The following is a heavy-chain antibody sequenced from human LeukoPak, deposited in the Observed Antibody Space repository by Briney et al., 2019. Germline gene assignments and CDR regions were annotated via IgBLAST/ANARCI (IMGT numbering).Heavy chain of an antibody. Sequence: SETLSLTCTVSGGSISSYYWSWIRQPPGKGLEWIGYIYYSGSTNCNPSLKSRVTISVDTSKNQFSLKLSSVTAADTAVYYCARDGYGDYGRSYYYYMDVWGKGTTVTVSS. CDR3: ARDGYGDYGRSYYYYMDV. CDR2: IYYSGST. J-gene: IGHJ6*03. V-gene: IGHV4-59*01. D-gene: IGHD4-17*01. CDR1: GGSISSYY.